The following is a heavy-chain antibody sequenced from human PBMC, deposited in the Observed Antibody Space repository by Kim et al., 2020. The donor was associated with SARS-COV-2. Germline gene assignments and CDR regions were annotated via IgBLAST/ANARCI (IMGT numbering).Heavy chain of an antibody. CDR1: GGSISSSSYY. CDR3: ASRSGSGWYSRLLSTGYYYGMDV. Sequence: SETLSLTCTVSGGSISSSSYYWGWIRQPPGKGLEWIGSIYYSGSTYYNPSLKSRVTISVDTSKNQFSLKLSSVTAADTAVYYCASRSGSGWYSRLLSTGYYYGMDVWGQGTTVTVSS. CDR2: IYYSGST. D-gene: IGHD6-19*01. J-gene: IGHJ6*02. V-gene: IGHV4-39*01.